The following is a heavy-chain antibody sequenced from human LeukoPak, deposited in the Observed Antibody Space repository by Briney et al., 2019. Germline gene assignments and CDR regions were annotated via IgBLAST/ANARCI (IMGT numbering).Heavy chain of an antibody. J-gene: IGHJ4*02. V-gene: IGHV3-30*18. CDR1: GFTFSSYG. Sequence: PGGSLSLSCAASGFTFSSYGMHWVRQAPGKGLEWVAVISYDGSNKYYADSVKGRFTISRDNSKNTLYLQMNSLRAEDTAVYYCAKDRGYYDSSGYSFDYWGQGTLVTVSS. CDR3: AKDRGYYDSSGYSFDY. CDR2: ISYDGSNK. D-gene: IGHD3-22*01.